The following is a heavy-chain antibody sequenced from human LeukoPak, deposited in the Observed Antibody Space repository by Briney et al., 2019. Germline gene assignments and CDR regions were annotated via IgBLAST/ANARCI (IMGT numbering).Heavy chain of an antibody. CDR1: GYSISSGYS. V-gene: IGHV4-38-2*02. CDR2: ISHSRST. Sequence: SETLSLTCTVSGYSISSGYSWGWIRQPPGKGLEWIGIISHSRSTYYNPSLKSRVTISVDTSKNQFSLNLSSVTAADTAVYYCASGYCGGACQLGGVDMWGQGTMVTVSS. D-gene: IGHD2-21*02. J-gene: IGHJ3*02. CDR3: ASGYCGGACQLGGVDM.